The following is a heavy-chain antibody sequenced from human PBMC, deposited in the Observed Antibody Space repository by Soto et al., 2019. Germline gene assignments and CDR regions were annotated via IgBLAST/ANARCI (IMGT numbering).Heavy chain of an antibody. CDR3: AHRNWGPNWFDP. V-gene: IGHV2-5*01. J-gene: IGHJ5*02. D-gene: IGHD7-27*01. CDR1: GFSLSTSGVG. Sequence: QITLKESGPTLVKPTQTLTLTCTFSGFSLSTSGVGVGWIRQPPGKALEWLALIYWNVDKRYSPSLKSMLTITKETTKNQVVITMTNIDPVDTATYYCAHRNWGPNWFDPWGQGNLVTVSS. CDR2: IYWNVDK.